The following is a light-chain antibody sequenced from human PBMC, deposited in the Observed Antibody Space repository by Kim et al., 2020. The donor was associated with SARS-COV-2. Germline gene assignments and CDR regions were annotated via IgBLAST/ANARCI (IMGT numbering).Light chain of an antibody. V-gene: IGLV3-1*01. CDR2: QDS. CDR1: KLGDKY. J-gene: IGLJ2*01. CDR3: QAWDSSTHVL. Sequence: SYELTQPPSVSVSPGQTASITCSGDKLGDKYACWYQQKPGQSPVLVVYQDSTRPSGIPERFSGSNSGNTATLTISGAQAMDEADYYCQAWDSSTHVLFGGGTKLTVL.